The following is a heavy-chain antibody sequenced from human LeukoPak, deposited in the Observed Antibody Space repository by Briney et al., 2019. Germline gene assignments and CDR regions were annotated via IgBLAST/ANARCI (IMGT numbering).Heavy chain of an antibody. CDR3: ARDDIDPSSAGMDV. J-gene: IGHJ6*02. V-gene: IGHV4-34*01. D-gene: IGHD2-15*01. CDR1: GGSFSGYY. CDR2: INHSGST. Sequence: SETLSLTCAVYGGSFSGYYWTWIRQPPGKGLEWIGEINHSGSTNYNPSLKSRVTISVDTSKNQFSLKLSSVTAADTAVYYCARDDIDPSSAGMDVWGQGTTVTVSS.